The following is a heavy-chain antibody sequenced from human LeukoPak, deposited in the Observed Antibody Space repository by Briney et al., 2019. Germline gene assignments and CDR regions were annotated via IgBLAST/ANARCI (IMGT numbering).Heavy chain of an antibody. CDR2: ISSSRSYT. V-gene: IGHV3-11*06. D-gene: IGHD2-2*01. CDR3: ARDCSSTSCYVFWEPGYGMDV. CDR1: GFTFSDYY. J-gene: IGHJ6*02. Sequence: GGSLRLSCAASGFTFSDYYMSWIRQAPGKGLEWVSHISSSRSYTNYADSVKGRFTISRDNAKNSLYLQMNSLRAEDTAVYYCARDCSSTSCYVFWEPGYGMDVWGHRTTVTVSS.